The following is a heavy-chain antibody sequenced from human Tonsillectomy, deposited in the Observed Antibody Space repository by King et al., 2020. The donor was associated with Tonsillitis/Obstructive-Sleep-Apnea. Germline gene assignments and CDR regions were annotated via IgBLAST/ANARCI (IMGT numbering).Heavy chain of an antibody. D-gene: IGHD3-3*01. CDR3: AREGITIFGVALDAFDI. CDR1: GFTFSSYG. CDR2: IGYDGSNK. Sequence: VQLVESGGGVVQPGRSLRLSCAASGFTFSSYGMHWVRQAPGKGLEWVEVIGYDGSNKYYADSVKGRFTISRDNSKNMLYLQMNSLRAEDTAVYYCAREGITIFGVALDAFDIWGQGTMVTVSS. V-gene: IGHV3-33*01. J-gene: IGHJ3*02.